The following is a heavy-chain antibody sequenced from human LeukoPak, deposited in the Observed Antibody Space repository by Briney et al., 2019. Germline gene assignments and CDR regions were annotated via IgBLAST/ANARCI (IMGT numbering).Heavy chain of an antibody. D-gene: IGHD3-22*01. V-gene: IGHV4-59*01. J-gene: IGHJ4*02. Sequence: SETLSLTCTISDVSISSYYWNWIRQSPGKGLEWNGHIHYSGSTHYNPSLQSRVSISIDTSKNHFSLKLRSVTAVDTAVYYCARWGHFDTSGYFVVDYWGQGTLVTVSS. CDR2: IHYSGST. CDR1: DVSISSYY. CDR3: ARWGHFDTSGYFVVDY.